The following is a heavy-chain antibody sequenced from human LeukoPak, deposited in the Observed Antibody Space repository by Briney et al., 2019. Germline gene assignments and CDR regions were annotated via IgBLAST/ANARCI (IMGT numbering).Heavy chain of an antibody. CDR2: IIPIFGTA. V-gene: IGHV1-69*05. CDR1: GGTFSSYA. Sequence: SVKVTCKASGGTFSSYAISWVRQAPGQGLEWMGGIIPIFGTANYAQKFQGRVTNTTDESTSTAYMELSSLRSEDTAVYYCASLDSFDYWGQGTLVTVSS. J-gene: IGHJ4*02. CDR3: ASLDSFDY.